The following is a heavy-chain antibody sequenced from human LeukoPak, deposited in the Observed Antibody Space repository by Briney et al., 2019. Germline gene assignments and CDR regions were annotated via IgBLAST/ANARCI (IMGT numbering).Heavy chain of an antibody. CDR2: ISAYNGNT. J-gene: IGHJ4*02. CDR3: ARAGGTIAVAGNFDY. D-gene: IGHD6-19*01. CDR1: GYTFTSYG. Sequence: ASVKVSCKASGYTFTSYGISWVRQAPGQGLEWMGWISAYNGNTNYAQKLQGRVTMTTDTSTSTAYMELRSRRSDDTAVYYCARAGGTIAVAGNFDYWGQGTLVTVSS. V-gene: IGHV1-18*01.